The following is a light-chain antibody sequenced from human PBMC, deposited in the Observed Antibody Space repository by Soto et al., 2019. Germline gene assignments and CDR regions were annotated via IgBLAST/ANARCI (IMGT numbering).Light chain of an antibody. V-gene: IGKV3-15*01. CDR3: QQYNNWPPHT. Sequence: EIVMTQSPATLSVSPGESATLSCRASQSVNNNLAWYQQKPGRAPRLLIHGASTRATGIPASFSGSGSGTEFTLNISSLQSEDFAVYYCQQYNNWPPHTFGQGTKLEIK. CDR1: QSVNNN. CDR2: GAS. J-gene: IGKJ2*01.